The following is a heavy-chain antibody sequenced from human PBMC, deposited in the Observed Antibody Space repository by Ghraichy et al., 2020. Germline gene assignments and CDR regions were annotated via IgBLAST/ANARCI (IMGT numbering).Heavy chain of an antibody. CDR3: ARVPTQYYYYGMDV. CDR2: MNPNSGNT. CDR1: GYTFTSYD. V-gene: IGHV1-8*01. J-gene: IGHJ6*02. Sequence: ASVKVSCKASGYTFTSYDINWVRQATGQGLEWMGWMNPNSGNTGYAQKLQGRVTMTRNTSISTAYMELSSLRSEDTAVYYCARVPTQYYYYGMDVWGQGTTVTVSS.